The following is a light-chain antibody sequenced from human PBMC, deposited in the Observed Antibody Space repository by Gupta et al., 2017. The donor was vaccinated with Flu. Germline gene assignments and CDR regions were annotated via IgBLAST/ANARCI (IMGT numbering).Light chain of an antibody. CDR1: NSNIGTNT. CDR2: TNS. Sequence: RVTISCSGSNSNIGTNTVNWYQQLPGTAPKLLIYTNSQRPSGVPDRFSGSKSGTSASLAISGLRSDDEADYYCAAWDYSLNGWVFGGGIKLTVL. CDR3: AAWDYSLNGWV. V-gene: IGLV1-44*01. J-gene: IGLJ3*02.